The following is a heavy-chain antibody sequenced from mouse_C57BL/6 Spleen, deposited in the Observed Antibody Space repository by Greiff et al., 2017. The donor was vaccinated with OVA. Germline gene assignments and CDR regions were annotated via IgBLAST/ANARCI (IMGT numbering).Heavy chain of an antibody. CDR1: GYTFTSYW. CDR3: ARSHDGYYLDY. D-gene: IGHD2-3*01. V-gene: IGHV1-7*01. J-gene: IGHJ2*01. Sequence: QVHVKQSGAELAKPGASVKLSCKASGYTFTSYWMHWVKQRPGQGLEWIGYINPSSGYTKYNQKFKDKATLTADKSSSTAYMQLSSLTYEDSAVYYCARSHDGYYLDYWGQGTTLTVSS. CDR2: INPSSGYT.